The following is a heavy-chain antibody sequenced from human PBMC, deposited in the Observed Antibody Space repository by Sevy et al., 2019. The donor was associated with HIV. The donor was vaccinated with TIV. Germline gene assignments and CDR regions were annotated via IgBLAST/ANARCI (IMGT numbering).Heavy chain of an antibody. CDR2: ISSDGINH. CDR3: TKESLRGTYIRGDFDH. CDR1: GFPFQTFG. J-gene: IGHJ4*02. Sequence: GGSLRLSCSAFGFPFQTFGMHWVRQAPGKGPEWVAVISSDGINHNYADAVKGRFTISRDNSKNQVFLQMNSLRPNDTAVYFCTKESLRGTYIRGDFDHWGQRALVTVSS. V-gene: IGHV3-33*03. D-gene: IGHD3-10*02.